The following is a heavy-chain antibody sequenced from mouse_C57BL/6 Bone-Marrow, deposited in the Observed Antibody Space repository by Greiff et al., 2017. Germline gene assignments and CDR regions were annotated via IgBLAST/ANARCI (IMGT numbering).Heavy chain of an antibody. J-gene: IGHJ4*01. Sequence: VQLQQPGAELVMPGASVKLSCKASCYTFTSYWMHWVKQRPGQGLEWIGEIDPSDSYTNYNQKFKGKSTLTVDKSSSTAYMQLSSLTSEDSAVYYCARRLTGPYAMDYWGQGTSVTVSS. CDR1: CYTFTSYW. D-gene: IGHD4-1*01. CDR2: IDPSDSYT. CDR3: ARRLTGPYAMDY. V-gene: IGHV1-69*01.